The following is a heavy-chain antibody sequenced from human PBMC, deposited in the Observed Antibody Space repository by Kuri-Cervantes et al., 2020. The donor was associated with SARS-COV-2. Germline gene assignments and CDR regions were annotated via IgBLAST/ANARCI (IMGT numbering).Heavy chain of an antibody. CDR2: ISGSGGST. V-gene: IGHV3-23*01. D-gene: IGHD4-17*01. J-gene: IGHJ2*01. CDR1: GFTFSSYA. Sequence: GESLKISCAASGFTFSSYAMSWVRQAPGKGLEWVSAISGSGGSTYYADSVKGRFTISRDNSKNTLYLQMNSLRAEDTAVYYCARNPPYGDYPYWYFDLWGRGTLVTVSS. CDR3: ARNPPYGDYPYWYFDL.